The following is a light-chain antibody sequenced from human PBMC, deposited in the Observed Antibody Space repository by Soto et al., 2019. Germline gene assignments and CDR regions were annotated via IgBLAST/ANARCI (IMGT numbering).Light chain of an antibody. Sequence: EIVLTQSPGTLYFSPGERATLSCRASQSVSSSFLAWFQQKPGQAPRLLIYGASSRATGIPDRFSGSGSGTDFTLTISRLEPEDFAVYYCQQYSSSPITFGQGTRLEIK. V-gene: IGKV3-20*01. CDR2: GAS. CDR3: QQYSSSPIT. J-gene: IGKJ5*01. CDR1: QSVSSSF.